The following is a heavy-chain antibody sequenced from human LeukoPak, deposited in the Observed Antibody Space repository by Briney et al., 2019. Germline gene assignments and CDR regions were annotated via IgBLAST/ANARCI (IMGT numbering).Heavy chain of an antibody. CDR1: GFTFSSYA. CDR2: ISGSGGST. J-gene: IGHJ4*02. CDR3: AKDPDDIVVVRAFDY. Sequence: GGSLRLSCAASGFTFSSYAMRWVRQAPGKGLEWVTAISGSGGSTYYADSVKGRFTISRDNSKNTLYLQMNSLRAEDTAVYYCAKDPDDIVVVRAFDYWGQGTLVTVSS. D-gene: IGHD2-2*01. V-gene: IGHV3-23*01.